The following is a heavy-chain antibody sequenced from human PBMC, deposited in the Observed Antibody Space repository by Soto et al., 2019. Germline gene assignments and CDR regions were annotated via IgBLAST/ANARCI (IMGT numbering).Heavy chain of an antibody. J-gene: IGHJ6*03. D-gene: IGHD3-3*01. CDR3: AGRPRRGYRFYYYMDV. CDR1: GDFISRYY. V-gene: IGHV4-59*01. Sequence: QVQLQESGPGLVKPSETLSLTCTVSGDFISRYYWSWLRQSPGKGLEWIAYIYYNGNTNYNPSLKSRVTVSVDASNNQVSLKMRSVTAADTAVYFCAGRPRRGYRFYYYMDVWGRGTTVTVSS. CDR2: IYYNGNT.